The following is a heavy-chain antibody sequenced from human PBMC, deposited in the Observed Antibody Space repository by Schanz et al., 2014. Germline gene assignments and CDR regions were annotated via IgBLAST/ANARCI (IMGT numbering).Heavy chain of an antibody. D-gene: IGHD5-12*01. V-gene: IGHV1-2*02. J-gene: IGHJ4*02. CDR3: ARARYTGYDCSGY. CDR1: GYSFTEYF. Sequence: QVQLVQSGPAVKKPGASMKVSCLASGYSFTEYFLHWVRQAPGQGLEWMGWINPNSGETNYEQKFKGRVTLTSDTSIRTAFMELRGLTSDDTATYFCARARYTGYDCSGYWGQGTLLIVSS. CDR2: INPNSGET.